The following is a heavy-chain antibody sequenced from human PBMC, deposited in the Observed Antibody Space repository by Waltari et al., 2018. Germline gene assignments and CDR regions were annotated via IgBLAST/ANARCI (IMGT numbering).Heavy chain of an antibody. CDR2: SNWKGGSR. CDR1: VSLVRSDG. CDR3: VRSMVTAAYYFDS. Sequence: VPLSYSGGRVFWPRWCLRISRVATVSLVRSDGMNCVRLAPGGALEWVSYSNWKGGSRGYADSVKGRFIISRDNDRNSLYLEMNRLRDEDTAMYYCVRSMVTAAYYFDSWGQGTLVTVSS. J-gene: IGHJ4*02. V-gene: IGHV3-20*04. D-gene: IGHD2-21*02.